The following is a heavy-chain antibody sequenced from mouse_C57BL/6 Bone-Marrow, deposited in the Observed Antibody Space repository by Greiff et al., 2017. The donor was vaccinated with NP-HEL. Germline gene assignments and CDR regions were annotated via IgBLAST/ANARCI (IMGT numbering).Heavy chain of an antibody. V-gene: IGHV3-8*01. J-gene: IGHJ2*01. CDR3: ARAPFYYGSSPYFDY. Sequence: EVKLVESGPGLAKPSQTLSLTCSVTGYSITSDYWNWIRKFPGSKLEYMGYISYSGSTYYNPSLKSRISITRDTSKNQYYLQLNSVTTEDTATYYCARAPFYYGSSPYFDYWGQGTTLTVSS. CDR1: GYSITSDY. CDR2: ISYSGST. D-gene: IGHD1-1*01.